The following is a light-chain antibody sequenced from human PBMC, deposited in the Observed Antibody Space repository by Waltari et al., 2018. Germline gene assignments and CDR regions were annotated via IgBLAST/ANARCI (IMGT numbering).Light chain of an antibody. V-gene: IGKV4-1*01. Sequence: DIVMTQSPDSLALSRGARATINCKSSQSVLHSSNNKNYLAWYQQKPGQPPNLLIYWASTRESGVPDRFSGSGSGTDFTLTISSLQAEDVAVYYCQKYYNAPLTFGGGTKVEIK. CDR1: QSVLHSSNNKNY. J-gene: IGKJ4*01. CDR3: QKYYNAPLT. CDR2: WAS.